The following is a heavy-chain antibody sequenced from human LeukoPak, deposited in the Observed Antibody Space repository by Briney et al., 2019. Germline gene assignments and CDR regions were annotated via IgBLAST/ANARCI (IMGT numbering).Heavy chain of an antibody. V-gene: IGHV1-18*01. CDR1: GYTFTSYG. J-gene: IGHJ3*02. CDR2: ISAYNGNT. Sequence: GASVKVSCKASGYTFTSYGISWVRQTPGQGLEWMGWISAYNGNTNYAQKLQGRVTMTTDTSTGTAYMELRSLRSDDTAVYYCARDRAMVRPTQLKCAFDIWGQGTTVTVSS. D-gene: IGHD3-10*01. CDR3: ARDRAMVRPTQLKCAFDI.